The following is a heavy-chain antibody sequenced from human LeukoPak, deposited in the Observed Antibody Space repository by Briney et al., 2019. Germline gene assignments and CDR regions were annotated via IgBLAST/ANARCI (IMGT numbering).Heavy chain of an antibody. J-gene: IGHJ5*02. CDR2: ISSSGSTI. CDR3: ARPPFEYSSSSGWFDP. CDR1: GFTFSDYY. V-gene: IGHV3-11*04. D-gene: IGHD6-6*01. Sequence: PGGSLRLSCAASGFTFSDYYMSWIRQAPGKGLEWVSYISSSGSTIYYADSVKGRFTISRDNAKNSLYLQMNSLRAEDTAVYYCARPPFEYSSSSGWFDPWGQGTLVTVSS.